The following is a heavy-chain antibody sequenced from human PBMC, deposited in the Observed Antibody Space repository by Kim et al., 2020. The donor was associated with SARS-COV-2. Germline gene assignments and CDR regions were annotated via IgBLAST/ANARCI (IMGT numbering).Heavy chain of an antibody. J-gene: IGHJ1*01. V-gene: IGHV3-74*01. CDR3: TRGPPIVVVAVEYFQH. D-gene: IGHD2-15*01. CDR1: GFTFSSYW. Sequence: GGSLRLSCAASGFTFSSYWMHWVRQPPGKGLVWVSRINTDGSSTTYADSVKGRFTISRDNAKNTLYLQMNSLRAEDTAMYYCTRGPPIVVVAVEYFQHWG. CDR2: INTDGSST.